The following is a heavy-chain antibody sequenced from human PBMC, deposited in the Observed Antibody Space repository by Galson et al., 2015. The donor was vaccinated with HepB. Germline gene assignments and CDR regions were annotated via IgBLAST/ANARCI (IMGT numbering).Heavy chain of an antibody. CDR2: ISSSSSYI. CDR1: GFTFSSYS. V-gene: IGHV3-21*01. Sequence: SLRLSCAASGFTFSSYSMNWVRQAPGKGLEWVSSISSSSSYIYYADSVKGRFTISRDNAKNSLYLQMNSLRAEDTAVYYCARDGYCGGDCFDAFDIWGQGTMVTVSS. D-gene: IGHD2-21*01. CDR3: ARDGYCGGDCFDAFDI. J-gene: IGHJ3*02.